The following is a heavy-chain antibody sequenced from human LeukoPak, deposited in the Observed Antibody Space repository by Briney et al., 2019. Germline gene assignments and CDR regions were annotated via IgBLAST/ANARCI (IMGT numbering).Heavy chain of an antibody. V-gene: IGHV3-9*01. D-gene: IGHD4-23*01. J-gene: IGHJ6*02. Sequence: GGSLRLSCAASGFTFDDYAMHWVRQAPGKGLEWVSGISWNSGSIGYADSVKGRFTISRDNAKNSLYLQMNSLRAEDTALYYCAKDGGNSGDRYYYYGMDVWGQGTTVTVSS. CDR1: GFTFDDYA. CDR2: ISWNSGSI. CDR3: AKDGGNSGDRYYYYGMDV.